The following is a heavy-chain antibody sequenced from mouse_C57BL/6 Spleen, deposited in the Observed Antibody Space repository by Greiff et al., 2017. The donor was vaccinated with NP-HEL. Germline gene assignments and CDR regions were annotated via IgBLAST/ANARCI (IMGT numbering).Heavy chain of an antibody. CDR3: TTPPPWFAY. Sequence: EVQLVESGAELVRPGASVKLSCTASGFNIKDDYMHWVKQRPEQGLEWIGWIDPENGDTEYASKFQGKATITADTSSNTAYLQLSSLTSEDTAVYYCTTPPPWFAYWGQGTLVTVSA. CDR1: GFNIKDDY. V-gene: IGHV14-4*01. CDR2: IDPENGDT. J-gene: IGHJ3*01.